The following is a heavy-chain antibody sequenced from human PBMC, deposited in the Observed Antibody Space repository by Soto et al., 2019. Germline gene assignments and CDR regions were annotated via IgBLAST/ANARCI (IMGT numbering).Heavy chain of an antibody. V-gene: IGHV4-31*03. CDR3: ARESYCSSTSCYGGNWFDP. CDR1: GGSISSGGYY. Sequence: SETLSLTCTVSGGSISSGGYYWSWIRQHPGKGLEWIGYIYYSGSTYYNPSLKSRVTISVDTSKNQFSLKLSSVTAADTAVYYCARESYCSSTSCYGGNWFDPWGQGTLVTVSS. CDR2: IYYSGST. D-gene: IGHD2-2*01. J-gene: IGHJ5*02.